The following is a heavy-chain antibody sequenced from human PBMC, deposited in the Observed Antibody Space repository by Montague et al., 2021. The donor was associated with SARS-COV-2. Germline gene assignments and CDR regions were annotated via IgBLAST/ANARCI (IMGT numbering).Heavy chain of an antibody. CDR3: ARIGYYDRSGFSDFVRWFDP. CDR2: INRSGST. V-gene: IGHV4-34*01. CDR1: GGSFSDNF. Sequence: SETLSLICAVSGGSFSDNFWTWIRQTPGKGLEWIGEINRSGSTSYNLSLKSRLSISIDTSKTQFYLNLRSSTAADTAIYYCARIGYYDRSGFSDFVRWFDPWGPGTLVTVSS. D-gene: IGHD3-22*01. J-gene: IGHJ5*02.